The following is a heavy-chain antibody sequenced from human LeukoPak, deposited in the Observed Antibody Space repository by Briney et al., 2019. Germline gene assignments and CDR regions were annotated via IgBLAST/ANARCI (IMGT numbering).Heavy chain of an antibody. Sequence: SETLSLACTVSGGSIIDDHYYWGWIRQPPGKGLEWIGTVYYSGRSYYNPSLTSRVTMSADTSKNQFSLRLNSVTAADTAVYYCARQRGQAGDPVGYWGQGTLVTVSS. J-gene: IGHJ4*02. CDR1: GGSIIDDHYY. CDR2: VYYSGRS. CDR3: ARQRGQAGDPVGY. V-gene: IGHV4-39*07. D-gene: IGHD2-21*02.